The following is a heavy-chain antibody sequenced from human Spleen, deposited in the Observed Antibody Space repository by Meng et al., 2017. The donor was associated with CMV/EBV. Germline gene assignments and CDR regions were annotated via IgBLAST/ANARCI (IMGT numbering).Heavy chain of an antibody. CDR1: GGSMSSYF. CDR3: ARDDLGHTGSSDFDF. CDR2: VYVTGNT. V-gene: IGHV4-59*01. D-gene: IGHD1-26*01. Sequence: GSLRLSCTLSGGSMSSYFWSWARQSPGKGLEWIGNVYVTGNTNYNPSLKSRVTISVDKSKTQVSLRLTSVTAADTAVYYCARDDLGHTGSSDFDFWGQGTLVTVSS. J-gene: IGHJ4*02.